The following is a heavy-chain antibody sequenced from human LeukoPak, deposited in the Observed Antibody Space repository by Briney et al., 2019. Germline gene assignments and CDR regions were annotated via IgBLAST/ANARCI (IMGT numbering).Heavy chain of an antibody. J-gene: IGHJ4*02. CDR1: GYTFSSYD. V-gene: IGHV1-8*01. Sequence: ASVKVSCKASGYTFSSYDINWVRQATGQGLEWMGWMNPNSGNTDYAQRYQGRVTMTRNTSISTAYMELSSLRSEDTAVYYCARGDFGDYFLDYWGQRTLVTVSS. CDR2: MNPNSGNT. D-gene: IGHD4-17*01. CDR3: ARGDFGDYFLDY.